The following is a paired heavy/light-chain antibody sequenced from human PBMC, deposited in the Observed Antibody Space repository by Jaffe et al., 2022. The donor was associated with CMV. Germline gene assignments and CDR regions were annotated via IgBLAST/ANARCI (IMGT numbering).Light chain of an antibody. CDR3: QSADSSGTYHVV. V-gene: IGLV3-25*03. J-gene: IGLJ2*01. CDR1: ALPKQY. CDR2: KDS. Sequence: SYELTQPPSVSVSPGQTARITCSGDALPKQYAYWYQQKPGQAPVLVIYKDSERPSGIPERFSGSSSGTTVTLTISGVQAEDEADYYCQSADSSGTYHVVFGGGTKLTVL.
Heavy chain of an antibody. J-gene: IGHJ6*03. CDR2: IFSNDEK. CDR3: ARTKHSSSWYVNYYYYMDV. V-gene: IGHV2-26*01. Sequence: QVTLKESGPVLVKPTETLTLTCTVSGFSLSNARMGVSWIRQPPGKALEWLAHIFSNDEKSYSTSLKSRLTISKDTSKSQVVLTMTNMDPVDTATYYCARTKHSSSWYVNYYYYMDVWGKGTTVTVSS. CDR1: GFSLSNARMG. D-gene: IGHD6-13*01.